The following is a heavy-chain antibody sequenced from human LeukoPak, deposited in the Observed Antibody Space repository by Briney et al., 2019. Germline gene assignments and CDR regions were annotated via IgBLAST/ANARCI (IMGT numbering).Heavy chain of an antibody. CDR3: ARGRNRYNWNDGGGDY. V-gene: IGHV4-34*01. D-gene: IGHD1-1*01. CDR1: GASLSGHY. CDR2: INHSGST. J-gene: IGHJ4*02. Sequence: SETLSLTCGVYGASLSGHYWSWIRQSPGKGLEWIGEINHSGSTNYNPSLKSRVTISVDTSKNQFSLKLSSVTAADTAVYYCARGRNRYNWNDGGGDYWGQGTLVTVSS.